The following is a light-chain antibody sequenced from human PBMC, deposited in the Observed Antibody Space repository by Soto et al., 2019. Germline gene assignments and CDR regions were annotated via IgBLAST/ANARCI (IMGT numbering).Light chain of an antibody. CDR2: EVN. J-gene: IGLJ3*02. V-gene: IGLV2-14*01. Sequence: SALTQPASVSGSPGQSITISCTGTSSDVGGYNYVSWYQQHPGKAPKLMIYEVNNRPSGVSNRFSGSKSGNTASLTISGLRAEDEADYYCTSYTSSTTWVFGGGTKLTVL. CDR1: SSDVGGYNY. CDR3: TSYTSSTTWV.